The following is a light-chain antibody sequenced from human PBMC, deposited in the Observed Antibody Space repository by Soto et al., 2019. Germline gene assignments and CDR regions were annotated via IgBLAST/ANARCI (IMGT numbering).Light chain of an antibody. J-gene: IGLJ1*01. V-gene: IGLV2-14*01. CDR3: SSYAGDKTYV. CDR2: EVS. CDR1: SIDIAPYNY. Sequence: QSVLTQPASVSGSPGQSLTISCTGTSIDIAPYNYVSWYQQHPGKAPKLIIYEVSYRPSGISNRFSGSKSGNTASLTISGLQAEDEADYYCSSYAGDKTYVFGSGTKVTVL.